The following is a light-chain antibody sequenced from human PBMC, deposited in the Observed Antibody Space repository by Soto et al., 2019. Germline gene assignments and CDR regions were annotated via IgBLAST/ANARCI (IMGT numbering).Light chain of an antibody. CDR1: LTITYSV. Sequence: VSTQSPVTLSLSAGEKAILFCGASLTITYSVLGWYQQKPGQPPRLLIYGASNRAPGIPDRFSGTGSDTDFTLTIRRVEPEDFAIYYCQHYGSSPLTFGGGTKVDI. CDR3: QHYGSSPLT. J-gene: IGKJ4*01. CDR2: GAS. V-gene: IGKV3-20*01.